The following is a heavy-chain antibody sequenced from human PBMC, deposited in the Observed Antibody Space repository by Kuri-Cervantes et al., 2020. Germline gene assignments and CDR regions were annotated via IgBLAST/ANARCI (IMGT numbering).Heavy chain of an antibody. CDR1: GDSISPYY. J-gene: IGHJ6*02. V-gene: IGHV4-59*01. CDR2: IYYSGSV. CDR3: ARSAAAFYGMDV. D-gene: IGHD2-2*01. Sequence: GSLRLSCSVSGDSISPYYWTWIRQPPGKGLEWIGHIYYSGSVNYNPSLMSRLPISVNKSKNQVSLKLTSVTAADTAVYYCARSAAAFYGMDVWGQGTTVTVSS.